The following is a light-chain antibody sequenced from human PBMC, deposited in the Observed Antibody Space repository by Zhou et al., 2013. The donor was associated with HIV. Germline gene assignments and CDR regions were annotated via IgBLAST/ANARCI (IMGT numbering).Light chain of an antibody. V-gene: IGKV2-28*01. Sequence: DIVMTQSPLSLPVTPGESASMSCRSNQSLLHSNGFNYLDWYVQKPGQSPQLLIYLGSNRASGVPDRFSGSGSGRDFTLKITRVEAEDVGVYYCMQTLQTPFTFGPGTKVDIK. J-gene: IGKJ3*01. CDR1: QSLLHSNGFNY. CDR2: LGS. CDR3: MQTLQTPFT.